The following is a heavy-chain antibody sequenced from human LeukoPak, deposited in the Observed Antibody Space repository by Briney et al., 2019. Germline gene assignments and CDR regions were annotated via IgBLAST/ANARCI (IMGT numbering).Heavy chain of an antibody. D-gene: IGHD5-12*01. CDR1: GFTFSSYA. J-gene: IGHJ4*02. V-gene: IGHV3-23*01. CDR3: AAYSDYDGYYFDY. Sequence: GGSLRLSCAPSGFTFSSYAMNWVRQAPGKGLEWVSGISGSGGSTYHADSVKGRFTISRDNSKNTLYLQMNSLRAEDTAVYYCAAYSDYDGYYFDYWGQGTLVTVSS. CDR2: ISGSGGST.